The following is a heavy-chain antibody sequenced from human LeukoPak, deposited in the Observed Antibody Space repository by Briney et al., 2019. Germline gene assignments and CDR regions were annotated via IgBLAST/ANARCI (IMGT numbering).Heavy chain of an antibody. Sequence: GASVKVSCKASGGTFSSYAISWVRQAPGQGLEWMGGIIPIFGTANYAQKFQGRVTMTTDTSTSTAYMELRSLRSDDTAVYYCARGPLDYYGSGPHWGQGTLVTVSS. CDR1: GGTFSSYA. V-gene: IGHV1-69*05. D-gene: IGHD3-10*01. CDR3: ARGPLDYYGSGPH. CDR2: IIPIFGTA. J-gene: IGHJ4*02.